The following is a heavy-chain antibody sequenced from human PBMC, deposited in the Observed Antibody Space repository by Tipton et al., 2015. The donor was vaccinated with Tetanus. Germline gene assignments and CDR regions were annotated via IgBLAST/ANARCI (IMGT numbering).Heavy chain of an antibody. D-gene: IGHD1-26*01. CDR2: IYSSGGT. J-gene: IGHJ4*02. CDR3: ARERARGARGWNYFDY. CDR1: GGSISSGGYY. V-gene: IGHV4-31*03. Sequence: LVKPTQTLSLTCTVSGGSISSGGYYWTWIRQRPGKGLEWIGDIYSSGGTYYHPSLKSRVTISIDTTKNQFSLKLNSVTAGDTAVYYCARERARGARGWNYFDYWGQGTLVTVSS.